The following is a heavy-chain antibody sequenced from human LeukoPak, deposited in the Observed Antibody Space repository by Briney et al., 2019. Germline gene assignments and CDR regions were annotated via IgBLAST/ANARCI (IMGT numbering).Heavy chain of an antibody. J-gene: IGHJ5*02. CDR2: IRSKAYGGTT. CDR1: GFTFGDYA. V-gene: IGHV3-49*04. CDR3: TRAGGRYSSSPLPDWFDP. Sequence: GRSLRLSRTASGFTFGDYAMSWVRQAPGKGLEWVGFIRSKAYGGTTQYAASVKGRFTISRDDSKSIAYLQMNSLKTEDTAVYYCTRAGGRYSSSPLPDWFDPWGQGTLVTVSS. D-gene: IGHD6-6*01.